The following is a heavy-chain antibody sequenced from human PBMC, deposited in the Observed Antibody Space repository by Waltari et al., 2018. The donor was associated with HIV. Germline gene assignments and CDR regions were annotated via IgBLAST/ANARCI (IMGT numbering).Heavy chain of an antibody. V-gene: IGHV3-11*01. CDR2: ISSRGSSI. Sequence: QVQLVESGGGLVKPGGSLRLSCAASGFTFSDYYMSWIRQAPGKGLEWVSYISSRGSSIYDADSVKGRFDISRDNAKNTLYLQMNRLRVEDTAVYYGGRDVRLVRGVLYYDDSSGYYSDYWGQGTLVTVSS. J-gene: IGHJ4*02. CDR1: GFTFSDYY. D-gene: IGHD3-22*01. CDR3: GRDVRLVRGVLYYDDSSGYYSDY.